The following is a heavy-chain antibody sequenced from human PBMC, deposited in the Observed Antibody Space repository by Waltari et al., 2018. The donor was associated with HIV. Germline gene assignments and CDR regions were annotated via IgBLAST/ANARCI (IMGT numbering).Heavy chain of an antibody. V-gene: IGHV1-69*13. CDR2: INPMFGTP. D-gene: IGHD1-26*01. Sequence: QVPLVQSGAEAKKPGSSVRVSCGASGGNFRRYVINWVRQAPGQGLEWMGGINPMFGTPNYAQKFQGRVTMNADESTNTTYMDLKSLTSADTGIYYCARDGNVQVGPNSYGMDVWGQGTTITVSS. J-gene: IGHJ6*02. CDR1: GGNFRRYV. CDR3: ARDGNVQVGPNSYGMDV.